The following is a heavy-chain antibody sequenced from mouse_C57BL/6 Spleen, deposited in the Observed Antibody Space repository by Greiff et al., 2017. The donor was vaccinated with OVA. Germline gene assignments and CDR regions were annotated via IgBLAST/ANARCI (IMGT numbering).Heavy chain of an antibody. V-gene: IGHV1-52*01. D-gene: IGHD1-1*01. J-gene: IGHJ1*03. Sequence: QVHVKQSGAELVRPGSSVKLSCKASGYTFTSYWMHWVKQRPIQGLEWIGNIDPSDSETHYNQKFKDKATLTVDKSSSTAYMQLSSLTSEDSAVYYCAVYYYCSSLWYFDVWGTGTTVTVSS. CDR3: AVYYYCSSLWYFDV. CDR2: IDPSDSET. CDR1: GYTFTSYW.